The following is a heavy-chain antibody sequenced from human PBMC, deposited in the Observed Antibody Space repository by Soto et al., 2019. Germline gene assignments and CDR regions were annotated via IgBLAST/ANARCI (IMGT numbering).Heavy chain of an antibody. CDR2: ITGSGAGS. CDR3: AKAYSNSWPNDWFDP. J-gene: IGHJ5*02. V-gene: IGHV3-23*01. D-gene: IGHD6-13*01. Sequence: EVQLLESGGGWLQPGGSLRLSCAASGFTFSSYAMNWVRQAPGKGLEWVSGITGSGAGSYYSDSVKGRFTISRDNSKNPLYLQMNSLRAEDTAVYYCAKAYSNSWPNDWFDPWGQRTLVTVSS. CDR1: GFTFSSYA.